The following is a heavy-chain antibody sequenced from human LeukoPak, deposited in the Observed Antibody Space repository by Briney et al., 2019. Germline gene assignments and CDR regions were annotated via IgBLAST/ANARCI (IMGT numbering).Heavy chain of an antibody. CDR2: IYYSGST. CDR1: GGSISSGGYY. CDR3: ARRPPALGAFDI. J-gene: IGHJ3*02. D-gene: IGHD6-6*01. V-gene: IGHV4-31*03. Sequence: PSETLSLTCTVSGGSISSGGYYWSWIRQHPGKGLEWIGYIYYSGSTYYNPSLKSRVAISVDTSKNQFSLRVNSVTAADTAVYYCARRPPALGAFDIWGQGTMVSVSS.